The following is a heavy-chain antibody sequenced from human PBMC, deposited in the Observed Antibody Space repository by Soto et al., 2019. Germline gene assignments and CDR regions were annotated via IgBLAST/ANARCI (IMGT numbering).Heavy chain of an antibody. Sequence: SETLSLTCNVSGVSISDTSYYWGWIRQPPGKGLEWIGTIYFNGKTFYNPSLKSRLTISVDTSKNQISLRLTSVTAADTAVYYCARQGSHWGQGTLVTVSS. CDR3: ARQGSH. CDR1: GVSISDTSYY. CDR2: IYFNGKT. J-gene: IGHJ4*02. V-gene: IGHV4-39*01.